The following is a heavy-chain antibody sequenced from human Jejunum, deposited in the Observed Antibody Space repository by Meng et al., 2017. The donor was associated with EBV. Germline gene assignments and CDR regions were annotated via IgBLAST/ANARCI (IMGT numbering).Heavy chain of an antibody. CDR3: ATGHYNWKYPDY. V-gene: IGHV1-69-2*01. D-gene: IGHD1-7*01. Sequence: EVQLVQSGTEVKKPGATVKISCKVSGYTFTDYYMHWVQQAPGKGLEWMGLVDTEDDETMYSEKFQGRLTITADTSTDTTYMELSSLRSEDTAVYYCATGHYNWKYPDYWGQGTLVTVSS. J-gene: IGHJ4*02. CDR2: VDTEDDET. CDR1: GYTFTDYY.